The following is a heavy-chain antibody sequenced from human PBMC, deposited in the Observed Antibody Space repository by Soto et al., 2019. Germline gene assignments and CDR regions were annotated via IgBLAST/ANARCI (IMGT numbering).Heavy chain of an antibody. CDR2: ISGSGGST. Sequence: EVQLLESGGGLVQPGGSLRLSCAASGFTFSSYAMSWVRQAPGKGLEWVSAISGSGGSTYYADSVKGRFTISRDNSKNPLYLQMNSLRAEDTAVYYCAKGAFIGYCSGGSCYSSAFDIWGQGTMVTVSS. J-gene: IGHJ3*02. CDR1: GFTFSSYA. D-gene: IGHD2-15*01. V-gene: IGHV3-23*01. CDR3: AKGAFIGYCSGGSCYSSAFDI.